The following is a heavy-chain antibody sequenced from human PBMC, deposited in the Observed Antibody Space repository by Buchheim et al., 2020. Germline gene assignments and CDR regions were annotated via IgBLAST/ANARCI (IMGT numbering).Heavy chain of an antibody. Sequence: QVQLQESGPGLVKPSQTLSLTCTVSGGSISSGGYYWSWIRQHPGKGLEWIGYIYYSGSTYYNPSLKSRVTISVDTSKNQFSLELSSVTSADTAVDYCAGGLGAYTSVRVDYYYYYMDVWGKGTT. CDR2: IYYSGST. CDR1: GGSISSGGYY. J-gene: IGHJ6*03. D-gene: IGHD3-3*01. V-gene: IGHV4-31*03. CDR3: AGGLGAYTSVRVDYYYYYMDV.